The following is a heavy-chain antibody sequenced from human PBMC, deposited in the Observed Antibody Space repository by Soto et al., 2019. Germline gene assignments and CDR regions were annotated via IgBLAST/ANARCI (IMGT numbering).Heavy chain of an antibody. V-gene: IGHV1-2*02. CDR2: INPNSGGT. D-gene: IGHD2-15*01. J-gene: IGHJ5*02. Sequence: QVQLVQSGAEVKKPGASVKVSCKASGYTFTGYYMHWVRQAPGQGLEWMGWINPNSGGTNYAQKFQGRVTMTRDTSISTAYMELSRLRSDDTAVYYCASEPHFVEVVAATSLWFDPWGQGTLVTVSS. CDR3: ASEPHFVEVVAATSLWFDP. CDR1: GYTFTGYY.